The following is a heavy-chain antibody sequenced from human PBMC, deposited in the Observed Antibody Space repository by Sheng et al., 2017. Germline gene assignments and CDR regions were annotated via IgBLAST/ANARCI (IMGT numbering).Heavy chain of an antibody. Sequence: EVQLVESWGRLGTGPGGSLRLSCAASGFTFSGYQMSWVRQAPGKGLEWILHINSGGNYKYYADSVQGRFTISRDNAKNSLYLQMNSLRAEDTAVYYCARENDAFDIWGQGTTGPPSPQ. CDR1: GFTFSGYQ. J-gene: IGHJ3*02. CDR3: ARENDAFDI. V-gene: IGHV3-48*03. CDR2: INSGGNYK.